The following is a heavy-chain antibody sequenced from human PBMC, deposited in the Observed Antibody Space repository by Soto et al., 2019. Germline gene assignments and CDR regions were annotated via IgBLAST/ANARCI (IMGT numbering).Heavy chain of an antibody. CDR2: IRSKANSYAT. CDR3: TRRGLGPTLTDY. D-gene: IGHD1-26*01. CDR1: GFTFSDSA. V-gene: IGHV3-73*01. J-gene: IGHJ4*02. Sequence: EVQLVESGGGLVQPGGSLKLSCTVSGFTFSDSALHWVRQASGKGLEWVGRIRSKANSYATAYAVSVKGRFTISRDESKNTEYLQMNSLKTEDPAVYYCTRRGLGPTLTDYLGQGTLVTVSS.